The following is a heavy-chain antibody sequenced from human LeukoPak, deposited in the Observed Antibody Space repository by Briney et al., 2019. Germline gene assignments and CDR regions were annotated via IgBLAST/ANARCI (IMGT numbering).Heavy chain of an antibody. CDR3: ARDHASGSYQDY. CDR2: ISGHTADT. J-gene: IGHJ4*02. CDR1: GFTFSSYA. V-gene: IGHV3-23*01. D-gene: IGHD3-10*01. Sequence: GGSLRLSCAASGFTFSSYAMSWVRQVPGKGLEWVSSISGHTADTYYADSVKGRFTISRDNSKNTLYLQMNSLRDEDTAVYYCARDHASGSYQDYWGQGTLVTVSS.